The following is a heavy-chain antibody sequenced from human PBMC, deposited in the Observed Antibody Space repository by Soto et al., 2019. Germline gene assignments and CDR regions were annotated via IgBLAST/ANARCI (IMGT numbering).Heavy chain of an antibody. CDR2: IYHSGST. J-gene: IGHJ4*02. V-gene: IGHV4-4*02. CDR1: SGSISTANW. Sequence: QVPLQESGPRLVRPSGTLSLTCTVSSGSISTANWWSWVRQPPGRGLELIGEIYHSGSTNYNLSLKSRVTLSVDKSKNQFSLRLSSVTAADTAMYYCARRGGGVVLTATTPFDYWGQGNLVTVSS. CDR3: ARRGGGVVLTATTPFDY. D-gene: IGHD2-21*02.